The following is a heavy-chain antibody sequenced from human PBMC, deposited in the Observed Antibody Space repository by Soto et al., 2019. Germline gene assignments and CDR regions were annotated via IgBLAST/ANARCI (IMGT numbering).Heavy chain of an antibody. CDR2: IIPIFGTA. J-gene: IGHJ6*02. CDR3: GGGLGERYYYYYGMDV. CDR1: GGTFSSYA. V-gene: IGHV1-69*13. D-gene: IGHD3-16*01. Sequence: SVKVSCKASGGTFSSYAISWVRQAPGQGLEWMGGIIPIFGTANYAQKFQGRVTITADESTSTAYMELSSLRSEDTAVYYCGGGLGERYYYYYGMDVWGQGTTVTVSS.